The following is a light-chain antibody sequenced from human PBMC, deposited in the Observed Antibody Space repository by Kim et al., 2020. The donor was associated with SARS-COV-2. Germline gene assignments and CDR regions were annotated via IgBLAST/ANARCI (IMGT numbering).Light chain of an antibody. CDR2: QDD. V-gene: IGLV3-1*01. J-gene: IGLJ3*02. CDR1: KLGHKY. CDR3: QSWDSSTGV. Sequence: SYELTQPPSVSVSPGQTASITCSGDKLGHKYVCWYQQKPGQSPVVVIYQDDKRPSGISERFSGSNSGNTATLTISGTQAMDEADYYCQSWDSSTGV.